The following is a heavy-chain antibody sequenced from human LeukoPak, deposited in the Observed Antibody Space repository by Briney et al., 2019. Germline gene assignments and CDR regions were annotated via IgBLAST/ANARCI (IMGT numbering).Heavy chain of an antibody. V-gene: IGHV3-49*04. CDR1: GFTFGDYA. CDR3: TRHGSGSYYKNWFDP. CDR2: IRSKAYGGTT. J-gene: IGHJ5*02. D-gene: IGHD3-10*01. Sequence: GGSLRLSCTASGFTFGDYAMSWVRQAPGKGLEWGGFIRSKAYGGTTEYAASVKGRFTISRDDSKSIAYLQMNSLKTEDTAVYYCTRHGSGSYYKNWFDPWGQGTLVTVSS.